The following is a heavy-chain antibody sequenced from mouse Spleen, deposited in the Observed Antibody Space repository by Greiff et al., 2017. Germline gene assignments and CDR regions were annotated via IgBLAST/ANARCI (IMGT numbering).Heavy chain of an antibody. CDR3: AREGRGMDY. Sequence: EVQGVESGGDLVKPGGSLKLSCAASGFTFSSYGMSWVRQTPDKRLEWVATISSGGSYTYYPDSVKGRFTISRDNAKNTLYLQMSSLKSEDTAMYYCAREGRGMDYWGQGTSVTVSS. CDR1: GFTFSSYG. D-gene: IGHD3-3*01. CDR2: ISSGGSYT. J-gene: IGHJ4*01. V-gene: IGHV5-6*01.